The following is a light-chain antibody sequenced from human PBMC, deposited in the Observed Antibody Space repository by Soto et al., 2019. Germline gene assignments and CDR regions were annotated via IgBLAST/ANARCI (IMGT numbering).Light chain of an antibody. V-gene: IGLV2-14*03. CDR2: DVS. Sequence: QSVLTQPASVSGSPGQSITISCTGTSSDIGNYNYVSWYQQHPGKAPKLLLYDVSVRPSGVSSRFSGSKSGHTAFLTVSGLQAEDEADYYCSSYGGTSTVVFGGGTKLTVL. J-gene: IGLJ3*02. CDR1: SSDIGNYNY. CDR3: SSYGGTSTVV.